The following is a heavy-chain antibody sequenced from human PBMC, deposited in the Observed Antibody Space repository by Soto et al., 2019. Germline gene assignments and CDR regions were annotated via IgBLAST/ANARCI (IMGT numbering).Heavy chain of an antibody. CDR1: GYTFTSYA. Sequence: QVQLVQSGAEEKKPGASVKVSCKASGYTFTSYAMHWVRQAPGQRLEWMGWINAGNGNTKYSQKFQGRVTITRDTSARPAYMVLSSLRSEDTAVYYCARSLVVVTALDYWGQGTLVTVSS. CDR2: INAGNGNT. D-gene: IGHD2-21*02. CDR3: ARSLVVVTALDY. J-gene: IGHJ4*02. V-gene: IGHV1-3*05.